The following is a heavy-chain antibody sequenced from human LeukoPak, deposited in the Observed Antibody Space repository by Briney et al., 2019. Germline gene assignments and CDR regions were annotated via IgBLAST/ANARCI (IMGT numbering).Heavy chain of an antibody. Sequence: PSETLSLTCTVSGGSISSSSYYWGWIRQPPGKGLEWIGSIYYSGSTYYNPSLKSRVTISVDTSKNQFSLKLSSVTAADTAVYYCAREVHYYGSGSYDYYYYYYMDVWGKGTTVTISS. V-gene: IGHV4-39*07. D-gene: IGHD3-10*01. CDR2: IYYSGST. CDR3: AREVHYYGSGSYDYYYYYYMDV. J-gene: IGHJ6*03. CDR1: GGSISSSSYY.